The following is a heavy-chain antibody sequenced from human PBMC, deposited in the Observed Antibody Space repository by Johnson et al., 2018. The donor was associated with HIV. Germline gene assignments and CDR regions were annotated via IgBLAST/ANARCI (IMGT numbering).Heavy chain of an antibody. D-gene: IGHD1-26*01. V-gene: IGHV3-7*01. CDR1: GFTFSSYW. CDR2: IKQDGSER. CDR3: ARGDVGAFDI. J-gene: IGHJ3*02. Sequence: VQLVESGGGLVQPGGSLRLSCAASGFTFSSYWMTWVRQAPGKGLEWVANIKQDGSERYYVDSLKGRFTISRDNAKNSLYLQMNSLRAEDTAVFHCARGDVGAFDIWGQGTIVTVSS.